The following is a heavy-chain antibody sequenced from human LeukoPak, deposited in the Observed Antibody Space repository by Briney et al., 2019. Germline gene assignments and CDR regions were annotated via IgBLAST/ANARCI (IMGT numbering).Heavy chain of an antibody. D-gene: IGHD3-10*01. CDR3: ARQGSFYYYYYMDV. J-gene: IGHJ6*03. CDR1: GDSVNSNTYY. V-gene: IGHV4-39*01. Sequence: SETLSLTCSVSGDSVNSNTYYWDWIRQSQGRGLEWIGNVYYSGTTYYNPSLESRVTISANTSRNQFSLRLNSVTVADTAIYYCARQGSFYYYYYMDVWGKGTTVTVSS. CDR2: VYYSGTT.